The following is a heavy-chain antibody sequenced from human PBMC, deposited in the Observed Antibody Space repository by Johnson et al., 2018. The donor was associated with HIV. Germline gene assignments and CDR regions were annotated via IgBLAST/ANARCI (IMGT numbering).Heavy chain of an antibody. CDR2: INWNGDNT. Sequence: VQLVESGGGVVRPVGSLRLSCAASGFTFDDYGMNWVRQAPGKGPEWVSGINWNGDNTGYADSVKGRFTISRANARNSMYLQMNSLRVEDTALYYCARVRTGDSSGYHDAFDIWGQGTMVIVSS. V-gene: IGHV3-20*04. CDR3: ARVRTGDSSGYHDAFDI. J-gene: IGHJ3*02. D-gene: IGHD3-22*01. CDR1: GFTFDDYG.